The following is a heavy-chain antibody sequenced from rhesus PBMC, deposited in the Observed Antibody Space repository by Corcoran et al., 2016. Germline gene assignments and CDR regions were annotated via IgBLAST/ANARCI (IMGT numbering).Heavy chain of an antibody. V-gene: IGHV4S19*01. D-gene: IGHD6-31*01. CDR2: ISGRSGSN. Sequence: QVQLQESGPGLVKPSETLSLTCAVSGVSISRSTLWSWIRPPPGKGLGWIGYISGRSGSNYYNRTLKSLVTMSKDTSKNQFSLELGSVTAADTAVYYCAREVAAAGTFDYWGQGVLVTVSS. J-gene: IGHJ4*01. CDR1: GVSISRSTL. CDR3: AREVAAAGTFDY.